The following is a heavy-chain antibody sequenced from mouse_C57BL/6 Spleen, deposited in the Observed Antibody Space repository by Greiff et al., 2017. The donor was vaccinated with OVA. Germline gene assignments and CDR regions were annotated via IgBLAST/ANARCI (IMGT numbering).Heavy chain of an antibody. D-gene: IGHD1-1*01. Sequence: DVHLVESGPGLVKPSQSLSLTCSVTGYSITSGYYWNWIRQFPGNKLEWMGYISYDGSNNYNPSLKNRISITRDTSKNQFFLKLNSVTTEDTATYYCSREREITTVVEYFDYWGQGTTLTVSS. CDR3: SREREITTVVEYFDY. CDR1: GYSITSGYY. CDR2: ISYDGSN. V-gene: IGHV3-6*01. J-gene: IGHJ2*01.